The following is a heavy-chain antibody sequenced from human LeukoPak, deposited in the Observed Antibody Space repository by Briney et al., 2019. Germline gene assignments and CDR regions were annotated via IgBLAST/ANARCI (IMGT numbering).Heavy chain of an antibody. CDR2: ISYEGSNK. CDR1: GFTFSSYA. Sequence: PGGSLRLSCAASGFTFSSYAMHWVRQAPGKGLEWVAVISYEGSNKYYADSVKGRFTISRDNSKNTLYLQMNSLRAEDTAVYYCARGPPPDIVVVPAAMGYYYYGMDVWGQGTTVTVSS. J-gene: IGHJ6*02. V-gene: IGHV3-30*04. CDR3: ARGPPPDIVVVPAAMGYYYYGMDV. D-gene: IGHD2-2*01.